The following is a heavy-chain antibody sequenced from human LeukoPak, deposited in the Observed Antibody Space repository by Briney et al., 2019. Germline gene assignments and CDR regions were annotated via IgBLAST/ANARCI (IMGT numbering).Heavy chain of an antibody. Sequence: ASVKVSCKPSGGTFSRYVISWVRQAPGQGLEWMGWINPNSGGTNYAQKFQGRVTMTRDTSISTAYMELSRLGSDDTAVYYCARVDVYSSGWYVPSSFDYWGQGTLVTVSS. CDR3: ARVDVYSSGWYVPSSFDY. CDR2: INPNSGGT. CDR1: GGTFSRYV. D-gene: IGHD6-19*01. V-gene: IGHV1-2*02. J-gene: IGHJ4*02.